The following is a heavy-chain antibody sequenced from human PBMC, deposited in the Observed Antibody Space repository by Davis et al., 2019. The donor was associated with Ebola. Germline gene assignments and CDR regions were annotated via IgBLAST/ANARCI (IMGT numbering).Heavy chain of an antibody. CDR2: IYYSGNT. J-gene: IGHJ4*02. V-gene: IGHV4-39*01. D-gene: IGHD6-13*01. CDR3: ARLTIASAPDIVDS. CDR1: GGSISNNFYN. Sequence: MPGGSLRLSCTVSGGSISNNFYNWGWIRQSPGTGLEWIGSIYYSGNTYYNPSLKSRVTISVDTSKNQFSLKLTSVTAADTAIYYCARLTIASAPDIVDSWGQGSLVTVSP.